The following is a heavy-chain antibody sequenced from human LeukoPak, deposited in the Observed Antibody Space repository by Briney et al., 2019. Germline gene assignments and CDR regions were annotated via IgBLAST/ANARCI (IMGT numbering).Heavy chain of an antibody. V-gene: IGHV1-2*02. Sequence: ASVKVSCKASGYIFTGYYIHWVRQAPGQGLEWMGWINPNSGGTSYAQRFQGRVTMTRDTSISTAYMDLSRLRSDDTAVYYCAREVSYGAGFDYWGQGTLVTVSS. CDR1: GYIFTGYY. CDR3: AREVSYGAGFDY. CDR2: INPNSGGT. D-gene: IGHD3-10*01. J-gene: IGHJ4*02.